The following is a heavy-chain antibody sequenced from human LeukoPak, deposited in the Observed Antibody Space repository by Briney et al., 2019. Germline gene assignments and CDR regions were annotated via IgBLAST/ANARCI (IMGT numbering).Heavy chain of an antibody. CDR1: GYTLTELS. V-gene: IGHV1-24*01. J-gene: IGHJ4*02. CDR3: ATVPIIVGATILDY. Sequence: ASVTVSCTVSGYTLTELSMHWVRQAPGKGLEWMGGFDPEDGETIYAQKFQGRVTMTEDTSTDTAYMELSSLRSEDTAVYYCATVPIIVGATILDYWGQGTLVTVSS. D-gene: IGHD1-26*01. CDR2: FDPEDGET.